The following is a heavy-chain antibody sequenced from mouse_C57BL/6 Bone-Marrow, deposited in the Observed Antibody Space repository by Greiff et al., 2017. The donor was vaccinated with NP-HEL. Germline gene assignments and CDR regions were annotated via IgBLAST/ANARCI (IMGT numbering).Heavy chain of an antibody. D-gene: IGHD2-1*01. CDR3: ARYGNYGYFDV. V-gene: IGHV1-69*01. CDR2: IDPSDSYT. Sequence: VQLQQSGAELVMPGASVKLSCKASGYTFTSYWMHWVKQRPGQGLEWIGEIDPSDSYTNYNQKFKGKSTLTVDKSSSTAYMQLSSLTSEDSAVYYCARYGNYGYFDVWGTGTTVTVSS. CDR1: GYTFTSYW. J-gene: IGHJ1*03.